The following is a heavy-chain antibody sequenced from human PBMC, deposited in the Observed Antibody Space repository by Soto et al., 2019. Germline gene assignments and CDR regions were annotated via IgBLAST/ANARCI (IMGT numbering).Heavy chain of an antibody. CDR1: GDSVSSSSGS. CDR3: ASNAWNFVTSREF. V-gene: IGHV6-1*01. CDR2: TYYRSQYYH. Sequence: QVQLQPSGPGLVKPSETLSLTCVISGDSVSSSSGSWIWVRQSPSRGLEWLGRTYYRSQYYHDYAIAVRGRISINPDITRNQFSLPLNSVTPEDTAVYYCASNAWNFVTSREFWGQGTLVTVSS. J-gene: IGHJ4*02. D-gene: IGHD1-7*01.